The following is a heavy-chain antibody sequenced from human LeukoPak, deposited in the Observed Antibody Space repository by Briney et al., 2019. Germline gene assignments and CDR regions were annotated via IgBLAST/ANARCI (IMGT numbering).Heavy chain of an antibody. D-gene: IGHD6-19*01. J-gene: IGHJ5*02. Sequence: GGSLRLSCAASGFTFSSYAMSWVRQAPGKGLEWVSAISGSGGSTYYADSVKGRFTISRDNSKNTLYLQMNSLRAGDTAVYYRAKDGVSGWYNNWFDPWGQGTLVTVSS. V-gene: IGHV3-23*01. CDR2: ISGSGGST. CDR1: GFTFSSYA. CDR3: AKDGVSGWYNNWFDP.